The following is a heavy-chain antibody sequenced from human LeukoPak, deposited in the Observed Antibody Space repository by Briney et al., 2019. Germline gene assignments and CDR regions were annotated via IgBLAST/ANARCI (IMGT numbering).Heavy chain of an antibody. J-gene: IGHJ4*02. V-gene: IGHV3-23*01. CDR1: GFTFSSDA. Sequence: GGSLRLSCAASGFTFSSDAMSWVRQAPGKGLEWVSAISGSGGSTYYADSVKGRFTISRDNSKNTLYLQMNSLRAEDTAVYYCAKDRIGYCSSTSCPIDYWGQGTLVTVSS. CDR2: ISGSGGST. D-gene: IGHD2-2*01. CDR3: AKDRIGYCSSTSCPIDY.